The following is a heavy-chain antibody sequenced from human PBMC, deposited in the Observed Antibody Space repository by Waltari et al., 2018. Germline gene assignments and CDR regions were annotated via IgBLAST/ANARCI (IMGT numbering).Heavy chain of an antibody. Sequence: QLQLQESGPGLVKPSGTLSLTCTVSGDSMNSNSWWSWVRQPPGKGLEWVGEIHRSGRSNYNPSLESRVTISLDTSNRQFSLKLTSTTAADTAVYYCARDRGIGLYFDSWGQGTLVTVSP. J-gene: IGHJ4*02. CDR2: IHRSGRS. V-gene: IGHV4-4*02. D-gene: IGHD1-26*01. CDR3: ARDRGIGLYFDS. CDR1: GDSMNSNSW.